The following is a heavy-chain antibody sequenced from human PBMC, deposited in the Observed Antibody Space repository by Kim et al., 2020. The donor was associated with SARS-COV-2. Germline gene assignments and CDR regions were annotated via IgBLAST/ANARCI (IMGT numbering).Heavy chain of an antibody. V-gene: IGHV3-30*01. CDR3: ARGRWLPPDDY. J-gene: IGHJ4*02. D-gene: IGHD5-12*01. Sequence: YYADSVKGRFTISRDNSKNTLYLQMNSLRAEDTAVYYCARGRWLPPDDYWGQGTLVTVSS.